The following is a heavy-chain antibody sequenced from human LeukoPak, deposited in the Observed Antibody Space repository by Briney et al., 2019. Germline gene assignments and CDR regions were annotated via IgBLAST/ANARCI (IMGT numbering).Heavy chain of an antibody. CDR1: GFTFSSYA. Sequence: GGSLRLSCAASGFTFSSYAMSWVRQAPGKGLEWVANIKEDGSEKYYVDSVKGRFNISRDNAKKSLYLQMNSLRAEDTAVYYCAELGITMIGGVWGKGTTVTISS. D-gene: IGHD3-10*02. CDR3: AELGITMIGGV. J-gene: IGHJ6*04. CDR2: IKEDGSEK. V-gene: IGHV3-7*01.